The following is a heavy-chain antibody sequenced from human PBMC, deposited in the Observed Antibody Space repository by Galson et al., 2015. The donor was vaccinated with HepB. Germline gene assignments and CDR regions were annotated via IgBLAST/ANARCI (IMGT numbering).Heavy chain of an antibody. J-gene: IGHJ4*02. CDR3: AKEGHSRGSGAYFDY. CDR1: GFTFSNFR. Sequence: SLRLSCAASGFTFSNFRMHWVRQAPGKGLEWVAVISTDGGLKYYADSVKGRFTISRDNSKNTLYLQMSSLRAEDTALYYCAKEGHSRGSGAYFDYWGQGTLVTVTS. V-gene: IGHV3-30*18. D-gene: IGHD1-26*01. CDR2: ISTDGGLK.